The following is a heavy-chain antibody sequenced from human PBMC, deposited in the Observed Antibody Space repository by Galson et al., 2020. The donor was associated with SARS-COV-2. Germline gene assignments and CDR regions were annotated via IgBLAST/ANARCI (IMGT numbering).Heavy chain of an antibody. J-gene: IGHJ3*02. CDR3: ARDVSGGASDI. Sequence: GGSLRLSCAASGFTFTNYAIHWVRQAPGKGLEWVAVISHDGRTEVYADSVKGRFTISRDNSENMLVLQMDSLRADDTAVYYCARDVSGGASDIWGQGTMVTVSS. D-gene: IGHD1-26*01. CDR1: GFTFTNYA. CDR2: ISHDGRTE. V-gene: IGHV3-30*04.